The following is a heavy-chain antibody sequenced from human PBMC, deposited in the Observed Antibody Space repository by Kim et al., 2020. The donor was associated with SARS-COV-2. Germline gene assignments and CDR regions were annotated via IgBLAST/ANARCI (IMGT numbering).Heavy chain of an antibody. D-gene: IGHD3-22*01. V-gene: IGHV3-23*01. CDR3: AKDLRGFDYDSSGYLDY. J-gene: IGHJ4*02. Sequence: VQGRFTISRDNSKNTLYLQMNSLRAEDTAVYYCAKDLRGFDYDSSGYLDYWGQGTLVTVSS.